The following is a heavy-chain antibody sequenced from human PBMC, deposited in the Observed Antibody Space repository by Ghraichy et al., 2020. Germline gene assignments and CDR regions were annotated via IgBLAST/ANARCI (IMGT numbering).Heavy chain of an antibody. D-gene: IGHD3-9*01. Sequence: GESLNISCKGSGYSFTSYWIGWVRQMPGKGLEWMGIIYPGDSDTRYSPSFQGQVTISADKSISTAYLQWSSLKASDTAMYYCARVDKRPYYYMDVWGKGTTVTVSS. CDR2: IYPGDSDT. J-gene: IGHJ6*03. CDR3: ARVDKRPYYYMDV. CDR1: GYSFTSYW. V-gene: IGHV5-51*01.